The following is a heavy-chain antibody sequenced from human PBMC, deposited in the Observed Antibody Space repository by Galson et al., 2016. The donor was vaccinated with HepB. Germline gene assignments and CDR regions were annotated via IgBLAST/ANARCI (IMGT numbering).Heavy chain of an antibody. J-gene: IGHJ6*03. CDR2: IKHSGKT. D-gene: IGHD2-2*01. CDR1: GGSFGGYY. Sequence: SETLSLTCTVYGGSFGGYYWSWIRQSPGKGLEWIGAIKHSGKTDYSSSLKSRVTISVDTSKNQFSLRLRSVTAADTAVYYCAVTFCSSMSCYERIRPMDVWGEGTTVIVSS. CDR3: AVTFCSSMSCYERIRPMDV. V-gene: IGHV4-34*01.